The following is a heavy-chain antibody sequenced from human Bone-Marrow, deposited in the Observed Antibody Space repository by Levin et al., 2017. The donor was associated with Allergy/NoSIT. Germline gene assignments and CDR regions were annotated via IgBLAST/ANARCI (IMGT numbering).Heavy chain of an antibody. CDR2: ISYDGNYI. D-gene: IGHD2-8*01. CDR1: GFTFRTFG. Sequence: SCVASGFTFRTFGMHWVRQAPGKGLEWLAVISYDGNYIYYADSVKGRFTISRDNSGNTLYLQMNSLTPEDTALYSCARNTDGDYSCDSWGQGTQVVVSS. J-gene: IGHJ4*02. V-gene: IGHV3-30*03. CDR3: ARNTDGDYSCDS.